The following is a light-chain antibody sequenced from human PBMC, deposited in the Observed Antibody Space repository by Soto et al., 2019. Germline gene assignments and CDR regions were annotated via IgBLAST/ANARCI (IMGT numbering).Light chain of an antibody. Sequence: QSALTQSPSASGSPGQSVTISCTGTSSDVGGYNYVSWYQLHPGKAPKLLIYEVTKRPSGVPDRSSGSKSGNTASLTVSGLQAEYEADYYCNSYAGTNPVGVFGGVTEVTVL. V-gene: IGLV2-8*01. CDR3: NSYAGTNPVGV. J-gene: IGLJ2*01. CDR1: SSDVGGYNY. CDR2: EVT.